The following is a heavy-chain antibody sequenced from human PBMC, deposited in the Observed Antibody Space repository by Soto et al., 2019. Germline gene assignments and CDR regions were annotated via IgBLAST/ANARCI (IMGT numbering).Heavy chain of an antibody. CDR2: ISTSSSSI. CDR3: AREESYYYDTTKSVIDAFDV. Sequence: EVKLVESGGGLVQPGGSLRLSCAASGFSFNTYHMNWVRQAPGKGLEWVSYISTSSSSIHYADSVKGRFTISRDNSKNSLYLQMSSLREEDTAVYFCAREESYYYDTTKSVIDAFDVWGQGTMVTVSS. CDR1: GFSFNTYH. V-gene: IGHV3-48*02. J-gene: IGHJ3*01. D-gene: IGHD3-22*01.